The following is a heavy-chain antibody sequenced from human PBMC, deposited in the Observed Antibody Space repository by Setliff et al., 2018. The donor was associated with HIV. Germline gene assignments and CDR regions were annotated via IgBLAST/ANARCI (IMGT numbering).Heavy chain of an antibody. CDR2: ISSSGSTR. J-gene: IGHJ4*02. Sequence: SLRLSCAASGFTFSSYEMNWVRQAPGKGLEWVSYISSSGSTRYYAVSVKGRFTISRDNGKKSLYLQMDSLRDEDTAVYYCAREKFENGDYEFVSTFDSWGQGTLVTVSS. CDR3: AREKFENGDYEFVSTFDS. CDR1: GFTFSSYE. D-gene: IGHD4-17*01. V-gene: IGHV3-48*03.